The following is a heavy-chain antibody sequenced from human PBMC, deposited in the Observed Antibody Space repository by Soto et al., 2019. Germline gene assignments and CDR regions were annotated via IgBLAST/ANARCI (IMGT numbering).Heavy chain of an antibody. CDR2: IIPIFGTA. CDR1: GGTFSSYA. J-gene: IGHJ3*02. D-gene: IGHD3-22*01. CDR3: ARFYRSAYYYDSSGYEDAFDI. V-gene: IGHV1-69*06. Sequence: GASVKVYCKASGGTFSSYAISWVRQAPGQVLEWMGGIIPIFGTANYAQKFQGRVTITADKSTSTAYMELSSLRSEDTAVYYCARFYRSAYYYDSSGYEDAFDIWGQGTMVTVSS.